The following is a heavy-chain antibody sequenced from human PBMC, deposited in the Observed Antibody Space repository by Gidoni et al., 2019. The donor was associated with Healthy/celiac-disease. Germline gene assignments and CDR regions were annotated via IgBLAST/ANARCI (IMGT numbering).Heavy chain of an antibody. CDR1: GYTFTGYY. Sequence: QVQLVQSGAEVKKPGASVKVSCKASGYTFTGYYMHWVRQAPGQGLEWMGWINPNSGGTNYAQKCQGWVTMTRDTSISTAYMELSRLRSDDTAVYYCASGLPYSSSPQLDYWGQGTLVTVSS. CDR3: ASGLPYSSSPQLDY. V-gene: IGHV1-2*04. D-gene: IGHD6-13*01. CDR2: INPNSGGT. J-gene: IGHJ4*02.